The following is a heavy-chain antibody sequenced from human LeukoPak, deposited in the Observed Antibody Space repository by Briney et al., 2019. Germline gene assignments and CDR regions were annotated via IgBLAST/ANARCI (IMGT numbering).Heavy chain of an antibody. CDR3: ARDLPELDAFDI. Sequence: GGSLRLSCAASGFTFDDYGMSWVRQAPGKGLEWVSGINWNGGSTGYADSVKGRFTISRDNAKNSLYLQMNSLRAEDTAVYYCARDLPELDAFDIWGQGTMVTVSS. V-gene: IGHV3-20*04. J-gene: IGHJ3*02. CDR2: INWNGGST. CDR1: GFTFDDYG. D-gene: IGHD1-7*01.